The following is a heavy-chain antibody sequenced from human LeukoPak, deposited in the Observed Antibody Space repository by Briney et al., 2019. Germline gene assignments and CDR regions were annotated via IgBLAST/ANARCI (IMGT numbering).Heavy chain of an antibody. Sequence: GESLKIPFKGSGYRFSKYWIGWVRPMPGKGLEWMGIIYPGDSDTRYSPSFQGQVTISADKSISTAYLQWSSLKASDTAMYYCARHGIGYYFDYWGQGALVTVSS. CDR3: ARHGIGYYFDY. CDR1: GYRFSKYW. CDR2: IYPGDSDT. D-gene: IGHD1-1*01. J-gene: IGHJ4*02. V-gene: IGHV5-51*01.